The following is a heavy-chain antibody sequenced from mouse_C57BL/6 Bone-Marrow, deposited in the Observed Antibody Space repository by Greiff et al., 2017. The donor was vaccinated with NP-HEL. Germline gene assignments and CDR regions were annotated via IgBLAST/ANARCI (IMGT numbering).Heavy chain of an antibody. J-gene: IGHJ4*01. Sequence: EVQGVEFGGGLVKPGGSLKLSCAASGFTFSSYAMSWVRQTPEKRLEWVATISDGGSYTYYPDNVKGRFTISRDNAKNNLYLQMSHLKSEDTAMYYCARPKLGYAMDYWGQGTSVTVSS. D-gene: IGHD4-1*01. V-gene: IGHV5-4*01. CDR2: ISDGGSYT. CDR3: ARPKLGYAMDY. CDR1: GFTFSSYA.